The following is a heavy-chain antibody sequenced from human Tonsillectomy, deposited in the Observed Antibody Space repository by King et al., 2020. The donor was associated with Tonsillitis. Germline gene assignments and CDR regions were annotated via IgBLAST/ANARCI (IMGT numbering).Heavy chain of an antibody. V-gene: IGHV5-10-1*03. CDR1: GYSFTSYW. J-gene: IGHJ4*02. CDR2: IDPSDSYT. CDR3: ARLSPNTGMAADY. D-gene: IGHD5-18*01. Sequence: VQLVESGAEVKKSGESLRISCKGSGYSFTSYWISWVRQMPGKGLEWMGRIDPSDSYTNYSPSFQGHVTISADKSISDAYLQWSSLRASDTAMYNCARLSPNTGMAADYWGQGTLVTVSS.